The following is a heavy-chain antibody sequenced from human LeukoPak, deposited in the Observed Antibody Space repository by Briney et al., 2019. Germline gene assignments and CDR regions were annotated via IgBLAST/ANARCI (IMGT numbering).Heavy chain of an antibody. CDR2: ISSGNNYT. CDR1: GFTFSDYY. V-gene: IGHV3-11*05. Sequence: GGSLRLSCAASGFTFSDYYMSWIRQAPGKGLEWIAYISSGNNYTKYADSVKGRFTISRDNAKNSLYLQMNSLRAEDTAVYYCARDGKSGYYGSGTYYNVYYFDYWGQGSHVTVSS. D-gene: IGHD3-10*01. J-gene: IGHJ4*02. CDR3: ARDGKSGYYGSGTYYNVYYFDY.